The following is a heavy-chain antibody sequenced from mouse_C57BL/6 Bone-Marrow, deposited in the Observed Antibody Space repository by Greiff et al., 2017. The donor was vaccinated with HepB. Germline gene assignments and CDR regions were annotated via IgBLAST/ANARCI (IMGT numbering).Heavy chain of an antibody. CDR2: LRNKANGYTT. CDR3: ARCDYDVRYFDV. J-gene: IGHJ1*03. D-gene: IGHD2-4*01. CDR1: GFTFTDYY. V-gene: IGHV7-3*01. Sequence: AASGFTFTDYYMSWVRQPPGKALEWLGFLRNKANGYTTEYSASVKGRFTISRDNSQSILYLQMNALRAEDRATYYCARCDYDVRYFDVWCTGTTVTVAS.